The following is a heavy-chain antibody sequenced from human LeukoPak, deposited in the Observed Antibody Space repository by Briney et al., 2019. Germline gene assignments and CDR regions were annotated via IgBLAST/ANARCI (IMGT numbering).Heavy chain of an antibody. CDR3: ARVLYKQQLVPRFDY. J-gene: IGHJ4*02. CDR2: INHSGST. Sequence: SETLSLTCAVYGGSFSGYYWSWIRQPPGKGLEWIGEINHSGSTNYNPSLKSRVTISVDTSKNQFSLKLSSVTAADAAVYYCARVLYKQQLVPRFDYWGQGTLVTVSS. V-gene: IGHV4-34*01. CDR1: GGSFSGYY. D-gene: IGHD6-13*01.